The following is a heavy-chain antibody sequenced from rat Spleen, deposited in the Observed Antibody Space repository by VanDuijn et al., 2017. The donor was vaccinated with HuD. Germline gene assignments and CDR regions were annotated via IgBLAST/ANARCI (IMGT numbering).Heavy chain of an antibody. CDR1: GFTFSSFA. CDR3: AVAGYGY. CDR2: ISYDGSST. Sequence: EVQLVESGGGLVQPGRSLKLSCAASGFTFSSFAMAWVRQAPTKGLEWVATISYDGSSTYYPDSVRGRFTISRDNAENTAYLQMNSLWSEDTATYYCAVAGYGYWGQGVVVTVSS. V-gene: IGHV5-29*01. J-gene: IGHJ2*01. D-gene: IGHD4-3*01.